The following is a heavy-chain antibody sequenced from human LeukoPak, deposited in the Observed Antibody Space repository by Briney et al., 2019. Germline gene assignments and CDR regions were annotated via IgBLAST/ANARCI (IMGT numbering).Heavy chain of an antibody. CDR1: GYTFTGYY. CDR3: ATDMNNWPAVYTS. J-gene: IGHJ5*02. V-gene: IGHV1-2*02. Sequence: GASVKVSCKASGYTFTGYYMHWVRQAPGQGLEWMGWINPNSGGTNYAQKFQGRVTMTRDTSISIAYMELTRLTSDDTALYYCATDMNNWPAVYTSWGQGTQVTVSS. D-gene: IGHD1-1*01. CDR2: INPNSGGT.